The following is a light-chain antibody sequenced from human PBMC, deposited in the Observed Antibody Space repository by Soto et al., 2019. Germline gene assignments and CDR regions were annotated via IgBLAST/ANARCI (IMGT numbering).Light chain of an antibody. CDR2: DAS. CDR3: QQFHHLPLT. V-gene: IGKV1-33*01. J-gene: IGKJ4*01. Sequence: DIQMTQSPSSLSASVGDRVTITCQASQDIRNYLNWYQQRPGKAPKLLIYDASNLETGFPSRFSGTGSGTDFSFTISSLQPEDIATYFCQQFHHLPLTFGGGTKVEMK. CDR1: QDIRNY.